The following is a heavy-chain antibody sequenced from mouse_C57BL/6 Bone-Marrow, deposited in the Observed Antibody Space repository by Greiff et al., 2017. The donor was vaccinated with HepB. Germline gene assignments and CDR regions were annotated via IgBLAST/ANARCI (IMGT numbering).Heavy chain of an antibody. CDR1: GFNIKDDY. J-gene: IGHJ3*01. D-gene: IGHD2-4*01. CDR2: IDPENGDT. Sequence: VQLQQSGAELVRPGASVKLSCTASGFNIKDDYMHWVKQRPEQGLEWIGWIDPENGDTEYASKFQGKATITADTSSNTAYLQLSSLTSEDTAVYYCTTFYYDCGAWFAYWGQGTLVTVSA. V-gene: IGHV14-4*01. CDR3: TTFYYDCGAWFAY.